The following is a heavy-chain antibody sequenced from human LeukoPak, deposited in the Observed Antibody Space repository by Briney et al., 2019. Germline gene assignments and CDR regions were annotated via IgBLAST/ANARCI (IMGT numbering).Heavy chain of an antibody. V-gene: IGHV3-30*18. J-gene: IGHJ5*01. CDR1: GFTFSSYG. Sequence: SGGSLRLSCAASGFTFSSYGMHWVRQAPGKGLEWVAVISYDGSNKYYADSVKGRFTISRDNPKNTLYLQMNSLRAEDTAVYYCAKNRVPTAITPDSWGQGTLVTVSS. CDR3: AKNRVPTAITPDS. D-gene: IGHD2-2*02. CDR2: ISYDGSNK.